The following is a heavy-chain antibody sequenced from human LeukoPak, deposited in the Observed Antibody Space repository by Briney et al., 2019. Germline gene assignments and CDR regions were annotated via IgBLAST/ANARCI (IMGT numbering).Heavy chain of an antibody. J-gene: IGHJ4*02. D-gene: IGHD3-22*01. Sequence: GASVKVSCKASGGTFSSYAISWVRQAPGQGLEWMGRIIPIFGTANYAQKFQGRVTITADKSTSTAYVELSSLRSEDTAVYYCARAPTYYYDSSGEGYFDYWGQGTLVTVSS. CDR3: ARAPTYYYDSSGEGYFDY. CDR1: GGTFSSYA. V-gene: IGHV1-69*06. CDR2: IIPIFGTA.